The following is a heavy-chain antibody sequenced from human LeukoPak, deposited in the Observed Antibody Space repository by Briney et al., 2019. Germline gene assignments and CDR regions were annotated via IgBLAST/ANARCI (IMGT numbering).Heavy chain of an antibody. J-gene: IGHJ4*02. CDR3: AHRDPTSNWYHPYFDY. CDR1: GFSLSTNGVG. CDR2: IYWDDDK. D-gene: IGHD6-13*01. V-gene: IGHV2-5*02. Sequence: GSGPTLVKPTQTLTLTCTFSGFSLSTNGVGVGWIRQPPGEALEWLALIYWDDDKRYSPSLRSRLTLTKDTSKNQVVLTMTNMDPVDTATYYCAHRDPTSNWYHPYFDYWGQGTLVTVSS.